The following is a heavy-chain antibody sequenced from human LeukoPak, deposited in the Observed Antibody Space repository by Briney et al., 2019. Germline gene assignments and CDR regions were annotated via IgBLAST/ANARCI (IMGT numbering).Heavy chain of an antibody. V-gene: IGHV1-69*04. CDR1: GGTFSSYA. Sequence: SVKVSCKASGGTFSSYAISWVRQAPGQGLEWMGRIIPILGIANYAQKFQGRVTITADESTSTAYMELSSLRSEDTAVYYCARGLRFLENFDYWGQGTLVTVSS. J-gene: IGHJ4*02. CDR2: IIPILGIA. D-gene: IGHD3-3*01. CDR3: ARGLRFLENFDY.